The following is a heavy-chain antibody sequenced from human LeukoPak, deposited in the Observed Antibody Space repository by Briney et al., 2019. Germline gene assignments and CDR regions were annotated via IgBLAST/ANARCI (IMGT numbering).Heavy chain of an antibody. D-gene: IGHD6-13*01. CDR3: ARAAAAGTWNWFDP. V-gene: IGHV4-59*01. Sequence: PSETLSLTCTVSGGSISSYYWSWIRQPPGKGLEWIGYIYYSGSTNYNPSLKRRVTISVDTSKNQFSLKLSSVTAADTAVYYCARAAAAGTWNWFDPWGQGTLVTVSS. CDR2: IYYSGST. J-gene: IGHJ5*02. CDR1: GGSISSYY.